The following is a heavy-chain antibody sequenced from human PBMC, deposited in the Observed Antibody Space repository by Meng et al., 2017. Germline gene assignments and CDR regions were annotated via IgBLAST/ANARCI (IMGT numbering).Heavy chain of an antibody. J-gene: IGHJ4*02. CDR2: INPKSGDT. Sequence: VRCGSEVKKPGAPVKVSCKTSGYTFPDYYIHWVRRAPGQGLEWMGRINPKSGDTHYAQKFQARVTMTGDTSISTAYMELSGLRSDDTAMYYCARDEDISAAGKLFGDYWGQGTLVTVSS. CDR3: ARDEDISAAGKLFGDY. V-gene: IGHV1-2*06. D-gene: IGHD6-25*01. CDR1: GYTFPDYY.